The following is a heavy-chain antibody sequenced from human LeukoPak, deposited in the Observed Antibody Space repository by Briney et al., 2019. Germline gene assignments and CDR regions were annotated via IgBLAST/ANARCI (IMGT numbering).Heavy chain of an antibody. D-gene: IGHD3-3*01. CDR2: IYTSGST. J-gene: IGHJ5*02. CDR3: ARDQTRLLEWLTAFDP. CDR1: GGSISSYY. V-gene: IGHV4-4*07. Sequence: SETLSLTCTVSGGSISSYYWSWIRQPAGKGLEWIGRIYTSGSTNYNPSLKSRVTMSVDTSKNQFSLKLSSVTGADTAVYYCARDQTRLLEWLTAFDPCGQGTLVTVSS.